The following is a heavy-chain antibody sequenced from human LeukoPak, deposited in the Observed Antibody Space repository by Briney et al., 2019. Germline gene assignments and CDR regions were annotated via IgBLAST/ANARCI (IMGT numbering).Heavy chain of an antibody. V-gene: IGHV1-18*01. Sequence: ASVKVSCKASGCTFTSYGINWVRQAPGQGLEWMGWTSTYNGNTNYAQKLQGRVTMTTDASTSTAYMELRSLRSDDTAVYYCARDIIVVSSYGSGEFDYWGQGTLVTVSS. CDR3: ARDIIVVSSYGSGEFDY. J-gene: IGHJ4*02. CDR2: TSTYNGNT. D-gene: IGHD3-10*01. CDR1: GCTFTSYG.